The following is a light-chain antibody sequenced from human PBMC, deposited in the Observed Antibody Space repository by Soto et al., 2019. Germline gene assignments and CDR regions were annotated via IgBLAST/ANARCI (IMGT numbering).Light chain of an antibody. Sequence: EIVLTQSPATLSVSPGNRATLSCRASQSVNSDLAWYQQKPGQAPRLLIYGASTRATGTPTRFSGSGSGTEFTLTISSLQSEDFALYYCQQYGDSPFTFGPGTRVDVK. J-gene: IGKJ3*01. CDR3: QQYGDSPFT. CDR2: GAS. V-gene: IGKV3-15*01. CDR1: QSVNSD.